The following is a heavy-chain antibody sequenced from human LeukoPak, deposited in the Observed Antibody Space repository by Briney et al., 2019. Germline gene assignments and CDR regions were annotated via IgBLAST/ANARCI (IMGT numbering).Heavy chain of an antibody. D-gene: IGHD3-22*01. J-gene: IGHJ4*02. CDR3: ARADTYYYDSTGYSQYYFEY. V-gene: IGHV1-2*02. Sequence: ASVKVSCKASGNTFTGYFMHWVRQAPGQGLEWMGWINPNNGGTNYAQKFQGRVTMTRTTSISTAYMEVRRLRSDDTAVYYCARADTYYYDSTGYSQYYFEYWGQGTLVTVSS. CDR2: INPNNGGT. CDR1: GNTFTGYF.